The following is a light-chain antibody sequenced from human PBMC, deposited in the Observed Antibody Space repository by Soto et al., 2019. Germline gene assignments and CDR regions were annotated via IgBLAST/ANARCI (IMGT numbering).Light chain of an antibody. CDR2: DVS. V-gene: IGLV2-14*01. CDR3: SSYTSSSSLVV. CDR1: SSDVGGYNY. Sequence: QSALTQPASVSGSPGQSITISCTGTSSDVGGYNYVSWDQQHPGKAPKLMIYDVSNRPSGVSNRFSGSKSANTASLTISGLQAEDEAEYYCSSYTSSSSLVVFGGGTKLTVL. J-gene: IGLJ2*01.